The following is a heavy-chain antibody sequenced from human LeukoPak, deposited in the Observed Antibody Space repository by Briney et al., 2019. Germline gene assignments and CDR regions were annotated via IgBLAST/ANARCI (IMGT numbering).Heavy chain of an antibody. CDR1: GFTFSSYA. D-gene: IGHD5-12*01. V-gene: IGHV3-23*01. Sequence: GGSLRLSCAASGFTFSSYAMSWVRQAPGKGLEWVSGISGSGGSTLYADSVKGRFTISRDNSKKTVYLQMNSLRAEDTAVYYCAKDHVAHFFYWYFDLWGRGTLVTVSS. CDR3: AKDHVAHFFYWYFDL. CDR2: ISGSGGST. J-gene: IGHJ2*01.